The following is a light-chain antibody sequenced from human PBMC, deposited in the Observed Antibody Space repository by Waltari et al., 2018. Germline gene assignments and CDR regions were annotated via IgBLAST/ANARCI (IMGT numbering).Light chain of an antibody. V-gene: IGLV2-14*01. CDR1: SSDVGGYNY. CDR3: TSFTSSTTWV. CDR2: EVS. J-gene: IGLJ3*02. Sequence: QSALTQPASVSGSPGQSITISCTGTSSDVGGYNYVPWYQQHPGTAPKLVVCEVSNRPSGVSNRFSGSKSGNTASLTISGLQAEDEADYYCTSFTSSTTWVFGGGTKLTVL.